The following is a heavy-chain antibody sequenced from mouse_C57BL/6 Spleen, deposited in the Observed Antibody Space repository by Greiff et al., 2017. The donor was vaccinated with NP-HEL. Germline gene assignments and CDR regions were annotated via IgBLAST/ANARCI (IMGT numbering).Heavy chain of an antibody. CDR3: ARRTAARGGYYAMDY. V-gene: IGHV1-54*01. CDR2: INPGSGGT. D-gene: IGHD3-1*01. CDR1: GYAFTNYL. J-gene: IGHJ4*01. Sequence: QVQLQQSGAELVRPGTSVKVSCKASGYAFTNYLIEWVKQRPGQGLEWIGVINPGSGGTNYNEKFKGKATLTADKSSSTAYMQLSSLTSEDSAVYFCARRTAARGGYYAMDYWGQGTSVTVYS.